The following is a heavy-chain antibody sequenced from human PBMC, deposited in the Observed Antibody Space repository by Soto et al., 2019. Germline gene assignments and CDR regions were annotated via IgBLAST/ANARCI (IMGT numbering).Heavy chain of an antibody. Sequence: SETLSLTCTVSGGSVSSGSYYWSWIRQPPGKGLEWIGYIYYSGSTNYNPSLKSRVTISVDTSKNQFSLKLSSVTAADTAVYYCARHFGKGPFDYWGQGTLVTVSS. CDR1: GGSVSSGSYY. CDR2: IYYSGST. D-gene: IGHD3-10*01. J-gene: IGHJ4*02. CDR3: ARHFGKGPFDY. V-gene: IGHV4-61*01.